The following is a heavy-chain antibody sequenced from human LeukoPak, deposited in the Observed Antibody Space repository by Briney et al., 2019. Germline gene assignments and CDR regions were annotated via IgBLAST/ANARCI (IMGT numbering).Heavy chain of an antibody. CDR2: IYYNGRT. CDR1: GDSINNNNYY. J-gene: IGHJ3*02. V-gene: IGHV4-39*01. Sequence: SETLSLTCTVSGDSINNNNYYWGWVRQPPGKGLEWIGNIYYNGRTYYSPSLKSRGTISVDTSNNQFSLRLSSVTAADTAVYYCARITDRTIFGEIMHGFDIWGQGTPVTVSS. D-gene: IGHD3-3*01. CDR3: ARITDRTIFGEIMHGFDI.